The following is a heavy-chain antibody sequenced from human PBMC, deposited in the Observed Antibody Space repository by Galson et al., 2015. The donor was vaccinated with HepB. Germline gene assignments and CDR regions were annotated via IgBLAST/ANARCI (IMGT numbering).Heavy chain of an antibody. D-gene: IGHD1-1*01. V-gene: IGHV6-1*01. CDR3: ARDLEPEVGYYYYMDV. CDR2: TYYRSKWYN. CDR1: GDSVSSNSAA. Sequence: CAISGDSVSSNSAAWNWFRQSPSRGLEWLGRTYYRSKWYNDYAVSVKSRITINPDTSKNQFSLQLNSVTPEDTAVYYCARDLEPEVGYYYYMDVSGKWTTVTVSS. J-gene: IGHJ6*03.